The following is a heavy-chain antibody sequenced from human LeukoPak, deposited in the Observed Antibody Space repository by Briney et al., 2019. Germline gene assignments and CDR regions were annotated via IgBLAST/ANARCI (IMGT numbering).Heavy chain of an antibody. J-gene: IGHJ4*02. V-gene: IGHV3-21*01. CDR2: ISGSGSFT. CDR1: GFTFSKVW. Sequence: PGGSLRLSCAASGFTFSKVWMSWVRQVPGKGLEWVSHISGSGSFTYYADSVKGRFTISRDNAKNSLYLQMTSLRAEDTAMYYCASLYYYDNSGYSDWGQGILVTVSS. CDR3: ASLYYYDNSGYSD. D-gene: IGHD3-22*01.